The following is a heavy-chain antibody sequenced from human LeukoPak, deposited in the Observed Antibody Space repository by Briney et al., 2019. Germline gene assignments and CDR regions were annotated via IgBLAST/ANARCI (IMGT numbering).Heavy chain of an antibody. CDR1: GFTVSNNY. V-gene: IGHV3-53*01. J-gene: IGHJ4*02. CDR3: VRGFRGYSFDY. CDR2: ISTGGSP. Sequence: GGSLRLSCAASGFTVSNNYMTWVRQAPGKGLEWVSLISTGGSPYYTDSVKGRLTISRDNSKNTLFLQMNSLRAEDTAVYYCVRGFRGYSFDYWGQGTLVTVSS.